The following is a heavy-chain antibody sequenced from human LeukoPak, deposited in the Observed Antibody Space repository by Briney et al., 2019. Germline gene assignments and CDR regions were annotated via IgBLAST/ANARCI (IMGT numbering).Heavy chain of an antibody. Sequence: SVKVSCKASGGTLSSYAISWVRQGPGQGLEWMGGIIPIFGTANYAQKFQGRVTITADESTSTAYMELSSLRSEDTAVYYCARSGRSYYYGMDVWGQGTTVTVSS. D-gene: IGHD1-26*01. CDR1: GGTLSSYA. CDR3: ARSGRSYYYGMDV. V-gene: IGHV1-69*01. CDR2: IIPIFGTA. J-gene: IGHJ6*02.